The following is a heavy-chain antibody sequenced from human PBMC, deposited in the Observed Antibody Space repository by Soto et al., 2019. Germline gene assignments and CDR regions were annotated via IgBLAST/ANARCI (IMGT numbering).Heavy chain of an antibody. V-gene: IGHV3-30-3*01. Sequence: QVHLVESGGGVVQPGGSLRLSCAASGFNFRGFTMHWVRQDPDKGLEWLSVISYAGDYKNYADSVRGRISISRDNSKNTLFLQMNSLRPDDTAVYFCAREPWGYRGSAKHFDYWGQGSLVIVSS. CDR1: GFNFRGFT. CDR2: ISYAGDYK. J-gene: IGHJ4*02. CDR3: AREPWGYRGSAKHFDY. D-gene: IGHD4-4*01.